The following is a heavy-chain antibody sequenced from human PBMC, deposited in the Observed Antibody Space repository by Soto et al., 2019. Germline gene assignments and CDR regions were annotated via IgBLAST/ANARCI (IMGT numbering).Heavy chain of an antibody. Sequence: QVQLVQYGAEVKKPGASVKVSCKASGYTFTSYGIIWVRQAPGQGLEWMGWISAYNGNTNYAQKLQGRVTMTTDTSTSTAYMELRSLRSDDTAVYYCARDKVPYSKHPYYMDVWGKGTTVTVSS. D-gene: IGHD4-4*01. CDR3: ARDKVPYSKHPYYMDV. CDR1: GYTFTSYG. V-gene: IGHV1-18*01. CDR2: ISAYNGNT. J-gene: IGHJ6*03.